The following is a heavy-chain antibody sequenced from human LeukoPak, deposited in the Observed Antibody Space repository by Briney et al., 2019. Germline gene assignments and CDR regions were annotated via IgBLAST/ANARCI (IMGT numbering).Heavy chain of an antibody. J-gene: IGHJ3*02. CDR2: IYHSGST. CDR3: ATKAPGDVLLWFGESRSAFDI. D-gene: IGHD3-10*01. CDR1: GDSISSNNW. Sequence: PSETLSLTCVVSGDSISSNNWWSWVRPPPGKGLEWIGEIYHSGSTNYNPSLKSRVTISVDKSKNQFSLKLSSVTAADTAVYYCATKAPGDVLLWFGESRSAFDIWGQGTMVTVSS. V-gene: IGHV4-4*02.